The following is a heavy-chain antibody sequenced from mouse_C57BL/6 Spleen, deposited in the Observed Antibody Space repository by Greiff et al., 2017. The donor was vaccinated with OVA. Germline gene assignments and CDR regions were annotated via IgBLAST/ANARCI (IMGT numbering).Heavy chain of an antibody. D-gene: IGHD3-2*02. J-gene: IGHJ4*01. V-gene: IGHV1-69*01. Sequence: QVQLQQPGAELVMPGASVKLSCKASGYTFTSSWMQWVKQRPGQGLEWVGEIDPSDSYTNYHQKFKGKSTLTVDKSSSTSYMQLSSLTSDDAAVYYCARWRQLRPPYAMDYWGQGTSVTVSS. CDR2: IDPSDSYT. CDR1: GYTFTSSW. CDR3: ARWRQLRPPYAMDY.